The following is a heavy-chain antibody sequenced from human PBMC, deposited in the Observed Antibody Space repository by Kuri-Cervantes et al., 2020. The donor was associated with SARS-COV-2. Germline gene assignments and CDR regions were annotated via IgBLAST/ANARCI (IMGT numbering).Heavy chain of an antibody. J-gene: IGHJ6*02. CDR2: INHSGST. CDR3: ARGVGAAVAGTLITIYYYYGMDV. V-gene: IGHV4-34*01. Sequence: SQTLSLTCAVYGGSFSGYYWSWIRQPPGKGLEWIGEINHSGSTNYNLSLKSRVTISVDTSKNQFSLKLSSVTAADTAVYYCARGVGAAVAGTLITIYYYYGMDVWGQGTTVTVSS. D-gene: IGHD6-19*01. CDR1: GGSFSGYY.